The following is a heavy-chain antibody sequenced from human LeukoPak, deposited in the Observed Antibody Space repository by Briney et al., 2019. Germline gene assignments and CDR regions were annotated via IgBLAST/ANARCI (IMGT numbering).Heavy chain of an antibody. CDR2: IRYDGSNK. J-gene: IGHJ4*02. Sequence: GGSLRLSCVASVFTFSTNGMHWVRQAPGKGLEWVALIRYDGSNKDYADSVKGRFIVSRDNSKNTLYMQMNSLRAEDTAVYYCVGVVGITPYWGQGTLVTVSS. D-gene: IGHD3-22*01. V-gene: IGHV3-30*02. CDR1: VFTFSTNG. CDR3: VGVVGITPY.